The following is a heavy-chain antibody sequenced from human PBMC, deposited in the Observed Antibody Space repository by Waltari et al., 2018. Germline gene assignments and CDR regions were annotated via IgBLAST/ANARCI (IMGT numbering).Heavy chain of an antibody. CDR1: GFTFSSYS. Sequence: EVQLVESGGGLVQPGGSLRLSCAASGFTFSSYSMNWVRQAPGKGLEWVSYISSSSSTIYYADSVKGRFTISRDNAKNSLYLQMNSLRAEDTAVYYCARENRVFDYWGQGTLVTVSS. CDR3: ARENRVFDY. CDR2: ISSSSSTI. V-gene: IGHV3-48*04. J-gene: IGHJ4*02.